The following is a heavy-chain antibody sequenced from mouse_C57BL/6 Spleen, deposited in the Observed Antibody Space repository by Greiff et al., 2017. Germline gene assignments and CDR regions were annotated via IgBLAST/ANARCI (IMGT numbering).Heavy chain of an antibody. V-gene: IGHV1-63*01. CDR3: ARGRDYYAMDY. CDR1: GYTFTNYW. CDR2: IYPGGGYT. Sequence: VQLQQSGAELVRPGTSVKMSCKASGYTFTNYWIGWAKQRPGHGLEWIGDIYPGGGYTNYNEKFKGKATLTADKSSSTAYMQFSSLTSEDSAIYYCARGRDYYAMDYWGQGTSVTVSS. J-gene: IGHJ4*01.